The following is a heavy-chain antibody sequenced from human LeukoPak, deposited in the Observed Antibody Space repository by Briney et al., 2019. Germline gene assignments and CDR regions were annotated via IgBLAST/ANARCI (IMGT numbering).Heavy chain of an antibody. CDR2: IRSEWYGEPP. Sequence: GGSLRPSCTVSGFTLGDYAMTWVRQAPGKGLEGVGFIRSEWYGEPPEYAASVKGRFTISREDSKSTAYLHMNSRQTDGTALYYCTRAQPPHYGGQRTLVTVSS. CDR1: GFTLGDYA. D-gene: IGHD5-18*01. CDR3: TRAQPPHY. V-gene: IGHV3-49*04. J-gene: IGHJ4*02.